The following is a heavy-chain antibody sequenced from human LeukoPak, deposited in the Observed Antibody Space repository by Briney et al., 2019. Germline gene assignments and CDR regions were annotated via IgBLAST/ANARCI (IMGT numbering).Heavy chain of an antibody. CDR1: GYSFTSYW. CDR3: ARFVGACSGGSCYSDY. CDR2: IYPGDSDT. J-gene: IGHJ4*02. D-gene: IGHD2-15*01. Sequence: GESLQISCKGSGYSFTSYWIGWVRQMPGKGLEWMGIIYPGDSDTRYSPSFQGQVTISADKSISTAYLQWSSLQASDTAMYYCARFVGACSGGSCYSDYWGQGTLVTVSS. V-gene: IGHV5-51*01.